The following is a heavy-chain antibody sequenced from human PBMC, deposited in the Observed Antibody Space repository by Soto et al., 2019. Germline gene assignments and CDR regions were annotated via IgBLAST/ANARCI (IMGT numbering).Heavy chain of an antibody. CDR3: ARDDLRRNEALDI. J-gene: IGHJ3*02. CDR2: TNKDGASS. CDR1: GFTFSAFW. Sequence: EVQLVESGGDFVQPGGSLRLSCAASGFTFSAFWMHWVRHVPGEGLMWISRTNKDGASSEYADSVKGRFSVSRDNAKNTMFLHMTGLRAEDTAVYYCARDDLRRNEALDIWGQGTVGTVSS. V-gene: IGHV3-74*01. D-gene: IGHD2-21*01.